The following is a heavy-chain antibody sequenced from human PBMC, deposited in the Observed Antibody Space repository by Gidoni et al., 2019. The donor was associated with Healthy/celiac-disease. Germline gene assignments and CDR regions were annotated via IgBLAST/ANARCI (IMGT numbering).Heavy chain of an antibody. CDR3: ARLLRREYSSGWYFDY. Sequence: QVQMVQSGAEVKKHGASVKVSCKASGYTFTGYYMHWVRQAPGQGLEWMGRINPNSGGTNYAQKFQGRVTMTRDTSISTAYMELSRLRSDDTAVYYCARLLRREYSSGWYFDYWGQGTLVTVSS. CDR2: INPNSGGT. J-gene: IGHJ4*02. CDR1: GYTFTGYY. D-gene: IGHD6-19*01. V-gene: IGHV1-2*06.